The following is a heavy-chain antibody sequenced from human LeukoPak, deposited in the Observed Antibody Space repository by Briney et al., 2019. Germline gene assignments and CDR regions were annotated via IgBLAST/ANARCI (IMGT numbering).Heavy chain of an antibody. J-gene: IGHJ5*02. CDR2: ISTYNGNT. D-gene: IGHD3-10*01. CDR3: ARDRSLWFGELFPPDWFDP. Sequence: GASVKVSCKASRYTFTSYGISWVRQAPGQGLEWMGWISTYNGNTNYAQKLQGRVTMTTDTSTSTAYMELRSLRSDDTAVYYCARDRSLWFGELFPPDWFDPWGQGTLVTVSS. V-gene: IGHV1-18*01. CDR1: RYTFTSYG.